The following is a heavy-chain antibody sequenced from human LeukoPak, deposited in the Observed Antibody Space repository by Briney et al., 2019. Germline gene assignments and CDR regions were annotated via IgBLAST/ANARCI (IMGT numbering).Heavy chain of an antibody. D-gene: IGHD3-10*01. CDR3: ARGLEPAITMVRGVSVS. CDR1: GYTFTSYG. J-gene: IGHJ4*02. Sequence: ASVTVSCKASGYTFTSYGISWVRQAPGQGLEWMGWISAYNGNTNYAQKLQGRVTMTTDTSKSTPYTELRSLRSDDTSVYYCARGLEPAITMVRGVSVSWGQGTLVTVSS. V-gene: IGHV1-18*01. CDR2: ISAYNGNT.